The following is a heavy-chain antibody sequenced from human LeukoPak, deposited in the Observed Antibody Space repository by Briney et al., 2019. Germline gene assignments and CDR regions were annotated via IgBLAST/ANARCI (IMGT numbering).Heavy chain of an antibody. V-gene: IGHV3-9*01. CDR1: GFTFDDYA. D-gene: IGHD2-2*01. CDR3: ARSVVPAAPDAFDI. J-gene: IGHJ3*02. Sequence: PGGPLRLSCAASGFTFDDYAMHWVRQAPGKGLGGVSVISCNSGSIGYADSVKGLFTISRDNAKTSLYLQMNSLRAEDTAVYYCARSVVPAAPDAFDIWGQGTMVTVSS. CDR2: ISCNSGSI.